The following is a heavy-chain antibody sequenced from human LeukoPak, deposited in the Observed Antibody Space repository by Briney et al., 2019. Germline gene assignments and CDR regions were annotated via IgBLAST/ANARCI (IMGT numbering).Heavy chain of an antibody. CDR1: GFTFSSYG. Sequence: PGGSLRLSCAASGFTFSSYGMHWVRQAPGKGLEWVAVISYDGSNKYYADSVKGRFTISRDNSKNTLYLQMNSLRAEDTAVYYCARDLPDVVVVNWFDPWGQGTLVTVSS. J-gene: IGHJ5*02. D-gene: IGHD3-22*01. CDR2: ISYDGSNK. CDR3: ARDLPDVVVVNWFDP. V-gene: IGHV3-30*03.